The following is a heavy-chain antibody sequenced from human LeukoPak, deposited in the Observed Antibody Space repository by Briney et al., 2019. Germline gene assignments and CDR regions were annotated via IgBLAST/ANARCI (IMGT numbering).Heavy chain of an antibody. CDR2: VYDIGST. V-gene: IGHV4-59*01. CDR3: ARGGVLKSVDY. CDR1: GGSISRYY. D-gene: IGHD3-16*01. Sequence: SETLSLTCTVSGGSISRYYWTWIRQTPGKGLEWIGYVYDIGSTKYNPSLKSRVTISVGTSKNQFSLRLSSVTAADTAVYYCARGGVLKSVDYWGQGTLVAVSS. J-gene: IGHJ4*02.